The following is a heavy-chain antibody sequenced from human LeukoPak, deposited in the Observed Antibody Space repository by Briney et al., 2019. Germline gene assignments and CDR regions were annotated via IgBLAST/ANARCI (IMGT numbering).Heavy chain of an antibody. Sequence: GGSLRLSCAASGFTVSSNYMTWVRQAPGKGLEWVSVIYSGGSTYYADSVKGRFTISRDNSKSTLYLQMNSLRVEDTAVYYCASGIAVADTGFFDYWGQGTLVTVSS. CDR3: ASGIAVADTGFFDY. D-gene: IGHD6-19*01. V-gene: IGHV3-66*01. CDR1: GFTVSSNY. J-gene: IGHJ4*02. CDR2: IYSGGST.